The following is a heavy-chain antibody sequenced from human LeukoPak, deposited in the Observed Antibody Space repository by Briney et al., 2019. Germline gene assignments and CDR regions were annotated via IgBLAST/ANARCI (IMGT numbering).Heavy chain of an antibody. CDR1: GGSISSYY. Sequence: PSEPLSLTCTVSGGSISSYYWSWIRQPPGKVLEWIGYIYYSGSTNYNPSLKSRVTISVDTSKNQFSLKLSSVTAADTAVYYCARVSDIVVVPAEFDPWGQGTLVTVSS. CDR3: ARVSDIVVVPAEFDP. CDR2: IYYSGST. J-gene: IGHJ5*02. D-gene: IGHD2-2*01. V-gene: IGHV4-59*01.